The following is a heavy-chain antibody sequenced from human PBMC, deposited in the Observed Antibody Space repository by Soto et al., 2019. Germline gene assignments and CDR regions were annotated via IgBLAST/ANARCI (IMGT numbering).Heavy chain of an antibody. Sequence: GGSLRLSCVASNFVFGSYTMHWVRQAPGKGLERVSLISYDGAVKEYADFAKGRFAVSRDNSKDTLFLQMDSLRPADTGLYYCASGLTGYASGWYDKPLALWGQGSLVTVSS. CDR1: NFVFGSYT. CDR3: ASGLTGYASGWYDKPLAL. D-gene: IGHD6-19*01. J-gene: IGHJ1*01. V-gene: IGHV3-30*03. CDR2: ISYDGAVK.